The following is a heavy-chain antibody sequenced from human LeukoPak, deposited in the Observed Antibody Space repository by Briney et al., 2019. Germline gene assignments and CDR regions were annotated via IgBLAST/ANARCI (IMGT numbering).Heavy chain of an antibody. V-gene: IGHV3-21*01. Sequence: GGSLRLSCAASGFXFSSYSISWVRQAPGKGLEWVSSISSRSGYIYYGDSVKGRFTISRDNAKNSLYLQMNTLRAEDTAVYYCARDYGDAFDVWGQGSMVTVSS. D-gene: IGHD3-16*01. CDR3: ARDYGDAFDV. CDR1: GFXFSSYS. J-gene: IGHJ3*01. CDR2: ISSRSGYI.